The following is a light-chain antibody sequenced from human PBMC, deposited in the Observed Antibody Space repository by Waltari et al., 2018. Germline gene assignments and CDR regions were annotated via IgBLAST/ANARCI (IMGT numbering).Light chain of an antibody. V-gene: IGLV8-61*01. CDR3: SLYMGSGVWV. J-gene: IGLJ3*02. CDR1: SGPVPSNSY. CDR2: KAN. Sequence: QTVVTQEPSLSVSPGGTVTLTCALSSGPVPSNSYATWYQQTPGQAPRTLVYKANFRSSGVPDRFSGSVLGNKAALTITGAQADDDSDYYCSLYMGSGVWVFGGGTKLTVL.